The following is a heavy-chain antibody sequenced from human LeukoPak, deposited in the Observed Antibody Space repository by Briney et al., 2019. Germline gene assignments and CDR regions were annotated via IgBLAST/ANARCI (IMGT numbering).Heavy chain of an antibody. CDR2: ISYDGRNK. Sequence: GGSLRLSCAASAFIFSNYAMHWVRQAPGKGLEWVAVISYDGRNKYYTDSVKGRFTISRDNSKNTLYVQMNSLRSEDTAMYYCARELIVGENSWGAFDIWGQGTIVTVSS. D-gene: IGHD1-26*01. V-gene: IGHV3-33*01. CDR3: ARELIVGENSWGAFDI. J-gene: IGHJ3*02. CDR1: AFIFSNYA.